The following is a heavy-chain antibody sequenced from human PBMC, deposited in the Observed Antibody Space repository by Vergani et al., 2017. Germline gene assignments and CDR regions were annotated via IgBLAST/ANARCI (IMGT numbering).Heavy chain of an antibody. D-gene: IGHD4-17*01. V-gene: IGHV1-69-2*01. CDR3: ATPQTVTTGGMEV. J-gene: IGHJ6*02. CDR1: GYTFTDHY. CDR2: VDPEDGET. Sequence: EVQLVQSGAEVKKPGATMKISCKVSGYTFTDHYMHWVKQAPGKGLEWMGLVDPEDGETIYAEKFKGRVTIAADTATDTAHLELSRLRSDDTAVYYCATPQTVTTGGMEVWGQGTTGIVSS.